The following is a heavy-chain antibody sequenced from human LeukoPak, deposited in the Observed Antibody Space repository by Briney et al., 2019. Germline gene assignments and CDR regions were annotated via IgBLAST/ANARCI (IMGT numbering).Heavy chain of an antibody. CDR2: IEPDGSDK. V-gene: IGHV3-7*01. D-gene: IGHD6-13*01. CDR3: ARGSSSWYGVDY. CDR1: GFTFSSYS. J-gene: IGHJ4*02. Sequence: GGSLRLSCAASGFTFSSYSMNWVRQAPGKGLEWVANIEPDGSDKYYVDSVKGRFTISRDNAKNSLYLQMNSLRAEDTAVYYCARGSSSWYGVDYWGQGTLVTVSS.